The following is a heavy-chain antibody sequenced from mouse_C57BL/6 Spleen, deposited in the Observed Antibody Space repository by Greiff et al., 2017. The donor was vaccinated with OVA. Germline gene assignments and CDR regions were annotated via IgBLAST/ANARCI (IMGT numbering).Heavy chain of an antibody. V-gene: IGHV1-15*01. CDR3: TRWDGYYED. CDR2: IDPETGGT. D-gene: IGHD2-3*01. J-gene: IGHJ2*01. Sequence: VQLQQSGAELVRPGASVTLSCKASGYTFTDYEMHWVKQTPVHGLEWIGAIDPETGGTAYNQKFKGKAILTADKSSSTAYMELRSLTSEDSAVYYCTRWDGYYEDWGQGTTLTVSS. CDR1: GYTFTDYE.